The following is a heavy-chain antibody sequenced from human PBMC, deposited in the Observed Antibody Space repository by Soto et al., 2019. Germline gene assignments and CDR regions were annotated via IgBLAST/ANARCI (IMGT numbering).Heavy chain of an antibody. CDR2: ISAYNGNT. CDR1: GYKFISHS. Sequence: QIQLVQSGGEVKKPGASVKVSCKSSGYKFISHSITWVRQAPGQGLEWMGRISAYNGNTNYAQKLQGRVTMTTDTSTTTADMELGSLRSDDTSVYYCARGAFCGGAPGCRDMDVWGQGTTVTVSS. D-gene: IGHD2-21*01. CDR3: ARGAFCGGAPGCRDMDV. V-gene: IGHV1-18*01. J-gene: IGHJ6*02.